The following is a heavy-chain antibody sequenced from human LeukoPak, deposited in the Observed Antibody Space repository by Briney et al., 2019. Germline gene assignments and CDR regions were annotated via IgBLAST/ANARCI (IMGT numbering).Heavy chain of an antibody. Sequence: GGSLRLSCAASGFTFSSYAMSWVRQAPGKGLEWVSAISGSGGSTYYADSVKGRFTISRDNSKNTLYLQMNSLRAEDAAVYYCAKDSGYNGMAGTSDYWGQGTPVTVSS. D-gene: IGHD5-12*01. J-gene: IGHJ4*02. CDR1: GFTFSSYA. CDR2: ISGSGGST. CDR3: AKDSGYNGMAGTSDY. V-gene: IGHV3-23*01.